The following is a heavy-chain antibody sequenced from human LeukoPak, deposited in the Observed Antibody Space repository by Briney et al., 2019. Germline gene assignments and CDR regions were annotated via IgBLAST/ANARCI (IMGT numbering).Heavy chain of an antibody. CDR1: GFTVSNDY. CDR2: IYADGTT. V-gene: IGHV3-66*02. D-gene: IGHD7-27*01. J-gene: IGHJ5*02. Sequence: GGSLSLSCAASGFTVSNDYMAWVRQAPGKGLEWVSLIYADGTTVYTDSVKGRFTMSRDNFKNTLYLQMNSLRPEDTALYYCARYRAGAQNWVALDPWGQGTLVTVSS. CDR3: ARYRAGAQNWVALDP.